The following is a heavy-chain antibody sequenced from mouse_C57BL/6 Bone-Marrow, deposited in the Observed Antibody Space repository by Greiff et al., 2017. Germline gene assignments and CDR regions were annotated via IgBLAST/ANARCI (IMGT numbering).Heavy chain of an antibody. CDR2: ISSGGSYT. Sequence: EVMLVESGGDLVKPGGSLKLSCAASGFTFSSSGMSWVRQTPDTSLEWVATISSGGSYTYYPPSVKGRFTISRDNAKNTLYLLRSILKSDDTAMYCCTRRYGYPFAYWGQGTLVTVSA. CDR1: GFTFSSSG. J-gene: IGHJ3*01. D-gene: IGHD2-2*01. V-gene: IGHV5-6*02. CDR3: TRRYGYPFAY.